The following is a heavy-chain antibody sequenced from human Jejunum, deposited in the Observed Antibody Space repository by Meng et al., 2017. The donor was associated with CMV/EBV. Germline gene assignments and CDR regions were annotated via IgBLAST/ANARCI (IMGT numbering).Heavy chain of an antibody. CDR2: VSTYNGNT. D-gene: IGHD4/OR15-4a*01. CDR1: GYSFTTYG. CDR3: ARDRIYFGADAFDI. V-gene: IGHV1-18*01. J-gene: IGHJ3*02. Sequence: SGYSFTTYGISWVRQAPGQGLEWMGWVSTYNGNTKYAQKFQGRVAMTTDTSAATAYLVVRSLTSDDTAMYYCARDRIYFGADAFDIWGQGTMVTVSS.